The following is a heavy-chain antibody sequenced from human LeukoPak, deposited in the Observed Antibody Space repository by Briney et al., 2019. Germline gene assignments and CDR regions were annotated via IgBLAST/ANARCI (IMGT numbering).Heavy chain of an antibody. CDR3: AKAGDPTIGSGSYYYFDY. V-gene: IGHV3-23*01. CDR2: LSGSGGST. CDR1: GFTFSSYA. J-gene: IGHJ4*02. Sequence: GGSLRLSCAASGFTFSSYAMSCVRGAPGKGREGVSALSGSGGSTLYADSVKGRFPISRDNSKNTLYLQMNSLRAEDTAVYYCAKAGDPTIGSGSYYYFDYWGQGTLVTVSS. D-gene: IGHD3-10*01.